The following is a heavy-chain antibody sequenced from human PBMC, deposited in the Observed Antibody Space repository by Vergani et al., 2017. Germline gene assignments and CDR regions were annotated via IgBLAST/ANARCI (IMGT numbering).Heavy chain of an antibody. V-gene: IGHV4-34*01. CDR1: GGSSSDYY. J-gene: IGHJ4*02. D-gene: IGHD3-16*02. Sequence: QVQLQEWGAGLLKTSETLPLTCGVSGGSSSDYYWSWIRQAPGMGLEWIGEVNHGGSTNYNPSLKSRVSISVDTSKNQFSLQLTSVTAADSALYFCASIXRAPTRRNPPPDYWGQGILVTVSS. CDR3: ASIXRAPTRRNPPPDY. CDR2: VNHGGST.